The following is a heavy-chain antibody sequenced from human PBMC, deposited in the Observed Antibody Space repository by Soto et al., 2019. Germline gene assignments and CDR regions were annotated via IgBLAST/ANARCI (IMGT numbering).Heavy chain of an antibody. CDR2: ITANTVYK. V-gene: IGHV3-21*01. CDR3: AREDGYSSSWKENGFDI. Sequence: EVQLVESGGDLVKPGGSLRLSCAASGFTFSGYSMNWVRQAPGKGLEWVSSITANTVYKYYGDSVKGRFTISRDNAKNSLSLQMNSLRSEDTAIYYCAREDGYSSSWKENGFDIWGQGTMVTVSS. D-gene: IGHD6-13*01. J-gene: IGHJ3*02. CDR1: GFTFSGYS.